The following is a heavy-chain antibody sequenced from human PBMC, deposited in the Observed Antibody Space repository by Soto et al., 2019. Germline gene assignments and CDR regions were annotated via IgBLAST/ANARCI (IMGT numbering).Heavy chain of an antibody. V-gene: IGHV4-30-4*01. CDR1: GGSISSGDYY. CDR2: IYYSGST. Sequence: SETLSLTCTVSGGSISSGDYYWSWIRQPPGKGLEWIGYIYYSGSTYYNPSLKSRVTISVDTSKNQFSLKLSSVTAADTVVYYCARQASGYYYGWFDPWGQGTLVTVSS. D-gene: IGHD3-22*01. CDR3: ARQASGYYYGWFDP. J-gene: IGHJ5*02.